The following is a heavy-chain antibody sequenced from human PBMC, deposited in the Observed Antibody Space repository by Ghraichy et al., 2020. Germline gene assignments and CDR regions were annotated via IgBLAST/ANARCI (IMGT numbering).Heavy chain of an antibody. Sequence: ASVKVSCKASGYIFTNYAIHWVRQAPGQGLEWMGWINTNTGSPAYARGFTGRFVLSLDTSVSTAYLQISSLKAEDTAVYYCVRDQGYCSSSSCYPTVQDVWGKGTTVTVS. D-gene: IGHD2-2*01. J-gene: IGHJ6*03. CDR1: GYIFTNYA. CDR2: INTNTGSP. V-gene: IGHV7-4-1*02. CDR3: VRDQGYCSSSSCYPTVQDV.